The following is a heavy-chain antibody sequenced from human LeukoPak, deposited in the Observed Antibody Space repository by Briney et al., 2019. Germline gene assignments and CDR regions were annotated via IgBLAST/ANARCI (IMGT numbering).Heavy chain of an antibody. CDR3: AKDYVGAYDM. CDR1: GFTFNSYW. V-gene: IGHV3-74*01. D-gene: IGHD4-17*01. J-gene: IGHJ3*02. Sequence: QPGGSLRHSCAAPGFTFNSYWMYWVRQAPGGGLVWVSRIRGDGGTTDYADSVKGRFTISRDNAKNTLSLQMNSLRIEDTAVYYCAKDYVGAYDMWGQGTMVTVSS. CDR2: IRGDGGTT.